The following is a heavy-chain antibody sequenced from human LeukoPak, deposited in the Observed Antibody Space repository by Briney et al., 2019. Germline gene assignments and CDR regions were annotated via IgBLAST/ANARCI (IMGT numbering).Heavy chain of an antibody. CDR1: GGSISSYY. CDR2: IYTSGST. D-gene: IGHD5-12*01. V-gene: IGHV4-4*09. CDR3: ARHFPRDGYSGSDPDYFDY. J-gene: IGHJ4*02. Sequence: SETLSLTCTVSGGSISSYYWSWIRQPPGKGLEWIGYIYTSGSTNYNPSLKSRVTISVDTSKNQFSLKLSSVTAADTAVYYCARHFPRDGYSGSDPDYFDYWGQGTLVTVSS.